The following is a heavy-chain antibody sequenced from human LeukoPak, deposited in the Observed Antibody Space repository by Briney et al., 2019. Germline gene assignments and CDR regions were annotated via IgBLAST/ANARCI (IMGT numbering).Heavy chain of an antibody. D-gene: IGHD5-18*01. J-gene: IGHJ4*02. CDR3: ARSGYSYGYEYYFDY. V-gene: IGHV4-38-2*02. CDR2: IYHSGST. Sequence: SETLSLTCTVSGYSISSGYYWGWIRQPPGKGLEWIGSIYHSGSTNYNPSLKSRVTISVDTSKNQFSLKLSSVTAADTAVYYCARSGYSYGYEYYFDYWGQGTLVTVSS. CDR1: GYSISSGYY.